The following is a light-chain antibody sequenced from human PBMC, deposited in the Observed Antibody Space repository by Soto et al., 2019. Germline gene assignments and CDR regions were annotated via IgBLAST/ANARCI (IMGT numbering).Light chain of an antibody. J-gene: IGKJ4*01. CDR1: QSVRNW. CDR2: DAS. Sequence: DIQMTQSPSTLFASVGDRVTITCRASQSVRNWLAWYQQKPGRAPQLLIYDASSLESGVPSRFSGSGSGTEFTLTISSLQPDDFATYYCQQYNSFTFGGGTKVDIK. CDR3: QQYNSFT. V-gene: IGKV1-5*01.